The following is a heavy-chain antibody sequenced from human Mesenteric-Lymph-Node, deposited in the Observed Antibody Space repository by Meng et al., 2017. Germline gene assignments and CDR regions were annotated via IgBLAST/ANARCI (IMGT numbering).Heavy chain of an antibody. CDR1: GFPLSSFA. V-gene: IGHV3-23*01. J-gene: IGHJ4*02. CDR3: AKHERGNYQPDYFDY. Sequence: GESLKISCAASGFPLSSFAMSWVRQAPGKGLEWVSSISGSGGSTYYADSVKGRFTISRDNSKNTLSLQMNSLRAEDTAVYYCAKHERGNYQPDYFDYWGQGTLVTVSS. CDR2: ISGSGGST. D-gene: IGHD1-26*01.